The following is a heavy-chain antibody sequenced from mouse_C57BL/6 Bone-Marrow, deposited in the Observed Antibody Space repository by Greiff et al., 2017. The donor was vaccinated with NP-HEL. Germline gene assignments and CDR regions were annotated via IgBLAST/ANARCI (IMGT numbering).Heavy chain of an antibody. CDR3: ARLTGTTYFDV. J-gene: IGHJ1*03. CDR2: IDPSDSYT. Sequence: VQLQQPGAELVKPGASVKLSCKASGYTFTSYWMQWVKQRPGQGLEWIGEIDPSDSYTNYNQKFKGKATLTVDTSSSTAYMQLSSLTSEDSAVYYCARLTGTTYFDVWGTGTTVTVSS. D-gene: IGHD4-1*01. CDR1: GYTFTSYW. V-gene: IGHV1-50*01.